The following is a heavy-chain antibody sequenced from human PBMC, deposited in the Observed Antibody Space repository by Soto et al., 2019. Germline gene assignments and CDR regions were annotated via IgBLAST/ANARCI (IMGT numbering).Heavy chain of an antibody. V-gene: IGHV1-2*02. CDR2: INPNSGGT. CDR1: GYTFTGYY. CDR3: ARDRVAARYYYYYGMDV. D-gene: IGHD6-6*01. J-gene: IGHJ6*02. Sequence: ASVKVSCKASGYTFTGYYMHWVRQAPGQGLGWMGWINPNSGGTNYAQKFQGRVTMTRDTSISTAYMELSRLRSDDTAVYYCARDRVAARYYYYYGMDVRGQGTTVTVSS.